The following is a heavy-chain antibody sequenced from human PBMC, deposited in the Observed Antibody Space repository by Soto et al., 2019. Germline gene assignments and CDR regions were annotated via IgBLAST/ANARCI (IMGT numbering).Heavy chain of an antibody. CDR2: INPNSGGT. Sequence: GASVNVSCKASGYTFTGYYMHWVRQAPGQGLEWMGWINPNSGGTNYAQKFQGRVTMTRETSISTAYMELSRLRSDDTAVYYCARQDYSNYGRFDYYGMDVWGLGTTVTVSS. CDR3: ARQDYSNYGRFDYYGMDV. D-gene: IGHD4-4*01. V-gene: IGHV1-2*02. CDR1: GYTFTGYY. J-gene: IGHJ6*02.